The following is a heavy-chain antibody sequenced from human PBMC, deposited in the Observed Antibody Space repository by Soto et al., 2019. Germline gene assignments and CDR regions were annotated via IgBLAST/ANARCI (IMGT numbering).Heavy chain of an antibody. J-gene: IGHJ3*02. CDR1: GFTFSSYW. D-gene: IGHD3-22*01. CDR3: ARDERSYYYDSSGYADAFDI. V-gene: IGHV3-7*03. CDR2: IKQDGSEK. Sequence: LRLSCAASGFTFSSYWMSWVRQAPGKGLEWVANIKQDGSEKYYVDSVKGRFTISRDNAKNSLYLQMNSLRAEDTAVYYCARDERSYYYDSSGYADAFDIWGQGTMVTVSS.